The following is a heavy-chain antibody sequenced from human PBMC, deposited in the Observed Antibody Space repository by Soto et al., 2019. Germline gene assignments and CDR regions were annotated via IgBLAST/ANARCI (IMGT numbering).Heavy chain of an antibody. J-gene: IGHJ5*02. Sequence: EVQLVESGGGLVKPGGSLRLSCAASGFTFSNAWMNWVRQAPGKGLEWVGRIKSKTDGGTTDYAAPVKGRFTISRDDSKNTLYLQMNSLKTEDTAVYFCITGVAAPIYNWFDPWGQGTLVTVSS. CDR1: GFTFSNAW. CDR3: ITGVAAPIYNWFDP. V-gene: IGHV3-15*07. CDR2: IKSKTDGGTT. D-gene: IGHD6-19*01.